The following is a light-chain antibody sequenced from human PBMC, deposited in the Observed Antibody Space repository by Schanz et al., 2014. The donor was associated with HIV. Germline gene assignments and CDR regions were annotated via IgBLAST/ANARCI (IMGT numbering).Light chain of an antibody. Sequence: QSVLTQPPSASGTPGQRVTISCSGSSPNIGSNIVNWYRHLPGTAPQLLMYSNDQRSSGVPDRFSGSKSGTSASLAISGLQSEDEADYFCATWDDRFKGPVFGAGTQLTVL. CDR3: ATWDDRFKGPV. CDR1: SPNIGSNI. CDR2: SND. V-gene: IGLV1-44*01. J-gene: IGLJ3*02.